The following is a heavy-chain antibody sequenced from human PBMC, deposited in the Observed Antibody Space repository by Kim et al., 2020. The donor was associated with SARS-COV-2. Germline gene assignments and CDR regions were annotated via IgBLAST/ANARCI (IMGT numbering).Heavy chain of an antibody. Sequence: ASVKVSCKASGYTFTSYGISWVRQAPGQGLEWMGWISAYNGNTNYAQKLQGRVTMTTDTSTSTAYMELRSLRSDDTAVYYCASLQLERLYGVWYYYGMDVWGQGTTVPVSS. D-gene: IGHD1-1*01. CDR3: ASLQLERLYGVWYYYGMDV. V-gene: IGHV1-18*01. CDR1: GYTFTSYG. J-gene: IGHJ6*02. CDR2: ISAYNGNT.